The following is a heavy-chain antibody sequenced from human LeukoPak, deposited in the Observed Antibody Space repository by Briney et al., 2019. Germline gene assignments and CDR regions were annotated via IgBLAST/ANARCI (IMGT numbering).Heavy chain of an antibody. D-gene: IGHD5-12*01. Sequence: GGSLRLSCAASGFTVSSNYMSWVRQAPGKGLEWVSVIYSGGSTYYADSVKGRFTISRDNSKNTLYLQMNSLRAEDTAVYYCAKSPRRWLQANLLDYWGQGTLVTVSS. CDR2: IYSGGST. CDR3: AKSPRRWLQANLLDY. J-gene: IGHJ4*02. V-gene: IGHV3-66*01. CDR1: GFTVSSNY.